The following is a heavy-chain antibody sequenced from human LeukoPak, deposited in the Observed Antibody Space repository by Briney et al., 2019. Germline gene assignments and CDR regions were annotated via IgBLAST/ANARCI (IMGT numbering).Heavy chain of an antibody. CDR1: GFTFSKFP. J-gene: IGHJ5*02. CDR2: ISASGDVT. D-gene: IGHD3-10*01. V-gene: IGHV3-23*01. Sequence: GGSLRLSCAASGFTFSKFPMGWVRQAPGRGLEWVSAISASGDVTFYADSLRGRFTISRDNSKSTLYLQMNSLRAEDTAVYYCAKDLTALLWFGTLQWWFDPWGQGTLVTVSS. CDR3: AKDLTALLWFGTLQWWFDP.